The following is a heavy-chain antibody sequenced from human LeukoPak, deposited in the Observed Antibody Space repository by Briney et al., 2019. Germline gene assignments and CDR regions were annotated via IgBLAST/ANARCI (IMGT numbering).Heavy chain of an antibody. CDR1: GGTFSSYA. Sequence: ASVKVSCKASGGTFSSYAISWVRQAPGQGLEWMGGIIPIFGTANYAQKFQGRVTITADESTSTAYMELSSLRSEDTAVYYCASGYSSDQLPHYDYYGMDVWGQGTTVTVSS. CDR2: IIPIFGTA. CDR3: ASGYSSDQLPHYDYYGMDV. J-gene: IGHJ6*02. D-gene: IGHD6-19*01. V-gene: IGHV1-69*13.